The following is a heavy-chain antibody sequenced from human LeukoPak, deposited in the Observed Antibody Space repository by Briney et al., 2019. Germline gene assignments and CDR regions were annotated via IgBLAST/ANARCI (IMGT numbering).Heavy chain of an antibody. D-gene: IGHD2-2*01. CDR1: GFTFSSYW. J-gene: IGHJ6*03. V-gene: IGHV3-7*01. CDR3: ARGRYCSSTSCPGKYYYYMDV. Sequence: SGGSLRLSCAASGFTFSSYWMSWVRQAPGKGLEWVANIKQDGREKYYVDSVKGRFAISRDNAKNSLYLQMNSLRAEDTAVYYCARGRYCSSTSCPGKYYYYMDVWGKGTTVTVSS. CDR2: IKQDGREK.